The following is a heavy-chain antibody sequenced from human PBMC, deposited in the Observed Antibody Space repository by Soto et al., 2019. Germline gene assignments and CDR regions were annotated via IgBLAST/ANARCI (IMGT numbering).Heavy chain of an antibody. V-gene: IGHV1-2*04. D-gene: IGHD2-2*01. J-gene: IGHJ6*03. CDR1: GYTFTSYG. CDR2: INPNSGGT. CDR3: ARAHGGTSPSYYYYYYMDV. Sequence: GASVKVSCKASGYTFTSYGISWVRQAPGQGLEWMGWINPNSGGTNYAQKFQGWVTMTRDTSISTAYMELSRLRSDDTAVYYCARAHGGTSPSYYYYYYMDVWGKGTTVTVSS.